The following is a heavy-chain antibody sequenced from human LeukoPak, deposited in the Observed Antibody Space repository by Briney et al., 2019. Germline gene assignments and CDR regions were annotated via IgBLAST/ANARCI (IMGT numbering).Heavy chain of an antibody. J-gene: IGHJ6*02. V-gene: IGHV1-69*01. CDR2: IIPIFGTA. CDR3: VTDRFSLDYYYYGMDV. D-gene: IGHD3-16*01. CDR1: GGTFISYA. Sequence: SVKVSCKASGGTFISYAIRWVRQAPGQGLEWMGGIIPIFGTANYAQKFEGRVTITADESTSTAYMELSSLRSEDTAVYYCVTDRFSLDYYYYGMDVWGQGTTVTVSS.